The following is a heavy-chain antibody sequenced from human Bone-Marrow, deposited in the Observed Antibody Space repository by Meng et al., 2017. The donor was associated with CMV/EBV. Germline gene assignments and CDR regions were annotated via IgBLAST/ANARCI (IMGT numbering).Heavy chain of an antibody. V-gene: IGHV4-31*03. CDR2: IYYSGST. Sequence: LRLSCTVSGGSISSGGYYWSWIRQHPGKGLEWIGYIYYSGSTYYNPSLKSRVTISVDTSKNQFSLKLSSVTAADTAVYYCARGIVVVPAANPNWFDPWGQGTLVTVSS. J-gene: IGHJ5*02. CDR1: GGSISSGGYY. CDR3: ARGIVVVPAANPNWFDP. D-gene: IGHD2-2*01.